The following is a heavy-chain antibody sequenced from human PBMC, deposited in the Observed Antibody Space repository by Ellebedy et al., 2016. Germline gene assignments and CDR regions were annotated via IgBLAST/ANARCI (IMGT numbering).Heavy chain of an antibody. CDR1: GGSISSSSYY. V-gene: IGHV4-61*01. CDR3: AGTVTTYYYYYMDV. CDR2: IYYSGST. Sequence: SETLSLXXTVSGGSISSSSYYWSWIRQPPGKGLEWIGYIYYSGSTNYNPSLKSRVTISVDTSKNQFSLKLSSVTAADTAVYYCAGTVTTYYYYYMDVWGKGTTVTVSS. J-gene: IGHJ6*03. D-gene: IGHD4-11*01.